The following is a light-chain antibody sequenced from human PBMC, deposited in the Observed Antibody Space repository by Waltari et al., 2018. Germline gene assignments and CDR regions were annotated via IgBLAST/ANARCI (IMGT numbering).Light chain of an antibody. J-gene: IGKJ4*01. Sequence: DIQMTQSPSSLSASVGDTVTITCRASRGIGNYVNWYQQKAGKPPSVLIYGASRLQSGVPSRFNGRGSGTDFTLTISRLQPEDFATYYCQQTYDPPLTFGGGTKLEIK. CDR3: QQTYDPPLT. CDR2: GAS. V-gene: IGKV1-39*01. CDR1: RGIGNY.